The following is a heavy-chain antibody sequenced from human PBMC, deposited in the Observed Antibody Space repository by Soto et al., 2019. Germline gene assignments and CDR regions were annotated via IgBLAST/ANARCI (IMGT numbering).Heavy chain of an antibody. V-gene: IGHV4-59*01. Sequence: QVQLQESGPGLVKPSETLSLTCTVSGGSISSYYRSWVRQPPGKGLEWIGSIYYSGSTIYNPSLKSRVTISVDTSKNQFSLKLSSVTAADTAVYYCASQGSWYWTPLDYWGQGTLVTVSS. CDR1: GGSISSYY. CDR2: IYYSGST. J-gene: IGHJ4*02. CDR3: ASQGSWYWTPLDY. D-gene: IGHD6-13*01.